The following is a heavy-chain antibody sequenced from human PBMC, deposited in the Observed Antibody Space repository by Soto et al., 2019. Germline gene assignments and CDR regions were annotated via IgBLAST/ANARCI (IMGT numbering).Heavy chain of an antibody. J-gene: IGHJ4*02. Sequence: PSETLSLTCTVSGGSISSFYWSWIRQPPGKGLEWIGYIYYSGSTTSNPSLRSRVTMSVDTSKNQFSLNLSSVTAADTAVYYCAREYTYGSNFFDCWGQGALVTVSS. CDR2: IYYSGST. CDR3: AREYTYGSNFFDC. V-gene: IGHV4-59*01. D-gene: IGHD5-18*01. CDR1: GGSISSFY.